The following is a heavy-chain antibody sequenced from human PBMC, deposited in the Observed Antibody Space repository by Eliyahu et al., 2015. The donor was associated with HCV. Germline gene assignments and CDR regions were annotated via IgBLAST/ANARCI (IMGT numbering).Heavy chain of an antibody. CDR2: IYWDDTK. D-gene: IGHD1-26*01. V-gene: IGHV2-5*02. Sequence: QITLKESGPTLVRPTQTLTLTCSFPXFSLSTSGVAVGWIRXPPGKXLXWLALIYWDDTKHYSPSVRGSLTITKDTSENQVVLTMTDIDPVDTATYYCAHRKESGMLAFDIWGQGTMVTVSS. CDR3: AHRKESGMLAFDI. CDR1: XFSLSTSGVA. J-gene: IGHJ3*02.